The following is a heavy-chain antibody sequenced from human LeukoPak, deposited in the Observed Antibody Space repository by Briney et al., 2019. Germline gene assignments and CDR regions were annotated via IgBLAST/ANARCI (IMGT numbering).Heavy chain of an antibody. D-gene: IGHD4-17*01. J-gene: IGHJ4*02. Sequence: GRSLRLSCAASGFTLSTYVMRWVRQAPGKGLEWVAYISYDGDNTYYADSVKGRFTISRDNSKNTLYLLVNSLRVEDTAVYYCARGDYEVYWGQGTLVTVSS. CDR2: ISYDGDNT. CDR3: ARGDYEVY. CDR1: GFTLSTYV. V-gene: IGHV3-30*01.